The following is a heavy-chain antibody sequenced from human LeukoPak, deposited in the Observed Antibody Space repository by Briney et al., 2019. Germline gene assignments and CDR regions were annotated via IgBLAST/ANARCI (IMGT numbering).Heavy chain of an antibody. D-gene: IGHD2-15*01. CDR3: AHISYCSGGSCYPLFDY. Sequence: SGPTLVNPTQTLTLTCTFSGFSLSTSGVGVGWIRQPPGKVLEWLALIYRDDDKRYSPSLKSRLTITKDTSKNQVVLTMTNMDPVDTATYYCAHISYCSGGSCYPLFDYWGQGTLVTVSS. J-gene: IGHJ4*02. V-gene: IGHV2-5*02. CDR1: GFSLSTSGVG. CDR2: IYRDDDK.